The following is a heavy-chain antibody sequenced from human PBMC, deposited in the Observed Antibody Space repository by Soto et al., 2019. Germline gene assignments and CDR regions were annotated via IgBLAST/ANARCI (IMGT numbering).Heavy chain of an antibody. CDR2: IYYSGST. D-gene: IGHD5-12*01. Sequence: SETLSLTCTVSGGSVSSGSYYWSWTRQPPGKGLEWIGYIYYSGSTNYNPSLKSRVTISVDTSKNQLSLKLSSVTAADTAVYYCAREGGGATINDYFDYWGQGTLVTVSS. V-gene: IGHV4-61*01. CDR1: GGSVSSGSYY. J-gene: IGHJ4*02. CDR3: AREGGGATINDYFDY.